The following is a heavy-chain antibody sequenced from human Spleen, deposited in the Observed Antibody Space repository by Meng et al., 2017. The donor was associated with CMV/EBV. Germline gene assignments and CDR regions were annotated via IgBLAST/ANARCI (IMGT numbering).Heavy chain of an antibody. CDR2: IIPIFGTS. J-gene: IGHJ6*02. CDR1: GGTFSTYA. Sequence: SVKVSCKASGGTFSTYAISWVRQAPGQGLEWLGGIIPIFGTSKPAQRFQDRVVITTDESSTIAYMELSSLKSEDTAVYYCARETTTSASYNNNWYGDYYYYGMDVWGQGTMVTVSS. V-gene: IGHV1-69*05. D-gene: IGHD6-13*01. CDR3: ARETTTSASYNNNWYGDYYYYGMDV.